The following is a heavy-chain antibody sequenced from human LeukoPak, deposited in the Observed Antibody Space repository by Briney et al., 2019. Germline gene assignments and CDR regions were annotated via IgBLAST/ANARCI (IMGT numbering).Heavy chain of an antibody. CDR1: RGNFSSYG. V-gene: IGHV1-69*05. Sequence: SVKVSCKASRGNFSSYGISWVRQAPGQGLEWMGTIIPIFGTPNYAQKFQGTVTITTDESTSTAYMELSSLRSEDTAVYYCARDLRDYGDRTSYYYYYMDVWGKGTTVTVSS. J-gene: IGHJ6*03. D-gene: IGHD4-17*01. CDR3: ARDLRDYGDRTSYYYYYMDV. CDR2: IIPIFGTP.